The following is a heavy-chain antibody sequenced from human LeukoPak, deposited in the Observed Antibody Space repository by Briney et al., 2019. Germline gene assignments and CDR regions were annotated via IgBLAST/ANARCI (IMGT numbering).Heavy chain of an antibody. CDR1: GFTFSSNA. CDR2: ISGSGGST. CDR3: AKDILYYYGSGSYYSGTRFDY. Sequence: GGSLRLSCAASGFTFSSNAMSWVRQAPGKGLEWVSAISGSGGSTYYADSVKGRFTISRDNSKNTLYLQMNSLRAEDTAVYYCAKDILYYYGSGSYYSGTRFDYWGQGTLVTVSS. V-gene: IGHV3-23*01. J-gene: IGHJ4*02. D-gene: IGHD3-10*01.